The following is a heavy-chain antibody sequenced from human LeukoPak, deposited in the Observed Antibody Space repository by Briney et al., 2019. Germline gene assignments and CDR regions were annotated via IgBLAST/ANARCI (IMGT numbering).Heavy chain of an antibody. D-gene: IGHD3-22*01. CDR2: TRTKAYGGTT. CDR3: TRTYYDSSGYLFDY. CDR1: GFTSGFTFGDYA. V-gene: IGHV3-49*04. J-gene: IGHJ4*02. Sequence: SLRLSCTASGFTSGFTFGDYAMSWVRQAPGKGLEWVGFTRTKAYGGTTEYAASVKGRFTISRDGSKSIAYLQMNSLKTEDTAVYYCTRTYYDSSGYLFDYWGQGTLVTVSS.